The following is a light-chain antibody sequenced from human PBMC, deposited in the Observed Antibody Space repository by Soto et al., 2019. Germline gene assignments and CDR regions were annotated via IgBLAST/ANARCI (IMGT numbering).Light chain of an antibody. Sequence: SYELTQPPSVSVAPGQTARITCGGNNIGSKNVRWYQQKPGQAPVMVIYYNSERPSGIPERLSGSNSGNTATLTISRVEGGDEADYYCQVWDSSSDHGVCGGGTKLTVL. V-gene: IGLV3-21*04. J-gene: IGLJ3*02. CDR1: NIGSKN. CDR3: QVWDSSSDHGV. CDR2: YNS.